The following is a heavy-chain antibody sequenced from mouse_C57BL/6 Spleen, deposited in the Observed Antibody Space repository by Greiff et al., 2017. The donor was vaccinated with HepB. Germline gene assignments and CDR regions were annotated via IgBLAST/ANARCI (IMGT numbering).Heavy chain of an antibody. CDR1: GYTFTDYE. D-gene: IGHD2-5*01. Sequence: VQLQESGAELVRPGASVTLSCKASGYTFTDYEMHWVKQTPVHGLEWIGAIDPETGGTAYNQKFKGKAILTADKSSSTAYMELRSLTSEDSAVYYCTRWGYSNYFDYWGQGTTLTVSS. CDR3: TRWGYSNYFDY. J-gene: IGHJ2*01. CDR2: IDPETGGT. V-gene: IGHV1-15*01.